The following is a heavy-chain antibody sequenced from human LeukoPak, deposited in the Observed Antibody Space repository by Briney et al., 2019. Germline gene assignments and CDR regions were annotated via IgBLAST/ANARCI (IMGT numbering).Heavy chain of an antibody. CDR2: INQDGSKE. Sequence: PGGSLRLSYAASGFTFSNYWMTWVRQAPGKGLEWVAHINQDGSKEYYMDSVKARFTIPRDNAKNSLSLQMNSLRAEDTAVYNCGRDGEVSASDLLDYWGKGPLVTVS. CDR3: GRDGEVSASDLLDY. J-gene: IGHJ4*02. CDR1: GFTFSNYW. V-gene: IGHV3-7*01. D-gene: IGHD5-12*01.